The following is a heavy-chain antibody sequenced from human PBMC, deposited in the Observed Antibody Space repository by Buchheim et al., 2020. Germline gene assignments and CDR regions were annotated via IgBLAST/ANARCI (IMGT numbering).Heavy chain of an antibody. CDR2: IRYDGSNK. J-gene: IGHJ6*02. CDR3: AKDGYGDSPYYGMDV. Sequence: QVQLVESGGGVVQPGRSLRLSCAASGFTFSSYGMHWVRQAPGKGLEWVAFIRYDGSNKYYADSVKGRFTISRANSKNTLYLQMNSLRAEDTAVYYCAKDGYGDSPYYGMDVWGQGTT. CDR1: GFTFSSYG. D-gene: IGHD4-17*01. V-gene: IGHV3-30*02.